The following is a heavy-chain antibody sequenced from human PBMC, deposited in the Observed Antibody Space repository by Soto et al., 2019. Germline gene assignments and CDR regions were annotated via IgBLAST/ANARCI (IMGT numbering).Heavy chain of an antibody. Sequence: EVQLLDSGGGLGQPGGSLRLSCAVSGFTLSDYGVTWVRQAPGKGLEWVSGFSGGGGGTFYADSVKGRFTISRDDSKNTAYLQMNGLGVEDTAVYYCVRWNGVGDHWGQGTLVTVSS. D-gene: IGHD1-1*01. J-gene: IGHJ4*02. V-gene: IGHV3-23*01. CDR3: VRWNGVGDH. CDR1: GFTLSDYG. CDR2: FSGGGGGT.